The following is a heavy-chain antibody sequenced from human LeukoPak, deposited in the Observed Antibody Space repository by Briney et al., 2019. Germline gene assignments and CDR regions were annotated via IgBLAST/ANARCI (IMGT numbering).Heavy chain of an antibody. D-gene: IGHD2-2*01. J-gene: IGHJ4*02. V-gene: IGHV3-9*01. CDR1: GFTFDDYA. CDR3: AKAYCSSTSCYGDYFDY. Sequence: TGGSLRLSCAASGFTFDDYAMHWVRQAPGKGLEWVSGVSWNSGSIVYADSVKGRFTISRDNAKNSLYLQMNSLRAEDTALYYCAKAYCSSTSCYGDYFDYWGQGTLVTVSS. CDR2: VSWNSGSI.